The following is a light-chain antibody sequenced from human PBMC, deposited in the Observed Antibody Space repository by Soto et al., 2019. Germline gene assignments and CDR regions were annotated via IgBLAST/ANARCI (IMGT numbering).Light chain of an antibody. Sequence: EIVLTQSPATLSLSPGERATLSCRASQSVSSTLAWYQQKPGQAPRLLIYDASSRAPGIPARFSGSGSGTDFTLTISSLEPEDFAVYYCQQRSNWPTFGQGTRLEIK. CDR2: DAS. CDR1: QSVSST. V-gene: IGKV3-11*01. J-gene: IGKJ5*01. CDR3: QQRSNWPT.